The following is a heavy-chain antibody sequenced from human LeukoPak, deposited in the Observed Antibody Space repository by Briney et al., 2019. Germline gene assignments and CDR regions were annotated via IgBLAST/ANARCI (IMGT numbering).Heavy chain of an antibody. CDR3: ARVYSSSFVSV. V-gene: IGHV3-11*06. D-gene: IGHD6-13*01. CDR2: ISSSSSYT. CDR1: GVTFSDYY. J-gene: IGHJ4*02. Sequence: GGSLRLSCAASGVTFSDYYMSWIRQAPGKGLEWVSYISSSSSYTNYADSVKGRFTISRDNAKNSLYLQMNSLRAEDTAVYYCARVYSSSFVSVWGQGTLVTVSS.